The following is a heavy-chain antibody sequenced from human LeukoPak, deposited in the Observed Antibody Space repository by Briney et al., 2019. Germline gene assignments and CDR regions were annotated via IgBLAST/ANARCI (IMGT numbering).Heavy chain of an antibody. Sequence: SETLSLTCAVSGYSISSGYYWGWIRHPPVKGLEWIGSIYHSGSTYYNPSLKSRVTISVDTSKNQFSLKLSSVTAADTAVYYCARGRAGYCSSTSCRRGRGFDYWGQGTLVTVSS. D-gene: IGHD2-2*01. CDR2: IYHSGST. V-gene: IGHV4-38-2*01. J-gene: IGHJ4*02. CDR3: ARGRAGYCSSTSCRRGRGFDY. CDR1: GYSISSGYY.